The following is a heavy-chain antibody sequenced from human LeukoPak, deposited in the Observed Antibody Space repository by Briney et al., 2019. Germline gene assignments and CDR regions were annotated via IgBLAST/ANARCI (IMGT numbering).Heavy chain of an antibody. CDR3: ARDKVRVSRGEYFDY. CDR2: ISSSGSTI. CDR1: GFTFSDYY. D-gene: IGHD3-16*01. V-gene: IGHV3-11*01. Sequence: GGSLRLSCAASGFTFSDYYMSWIRQAPGKGLEWVSYISSSGSTIYYADSVKGRFTISRDNAKNSLYLQRNSLRAEDTAVYYCARDKVRVSRGEYFDYWGQGTLVTVSS. J-gene: IGHJ4*02.